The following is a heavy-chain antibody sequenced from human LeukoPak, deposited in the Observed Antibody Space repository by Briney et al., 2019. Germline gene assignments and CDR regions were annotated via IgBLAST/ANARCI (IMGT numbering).Heavy chain of an antibody. J-gene: IGHJ6*03. CDR3: AKNRDSHYYMDV. CDR2: IIPIFGTA. V-gene: IGHV1-69*05. D-gene: IGHD1-14*01. Sequence: SVKVSCKASGGTFSSYAISRVRQAPGQGLEWMGGIIPIFGTANYAQKFQGRVTITTDESTSTAYMELSSLRSEDTAVYYCAKNRDSHYYMDVWGKGTTVTVSS. CDR1: GGTFSSYA.